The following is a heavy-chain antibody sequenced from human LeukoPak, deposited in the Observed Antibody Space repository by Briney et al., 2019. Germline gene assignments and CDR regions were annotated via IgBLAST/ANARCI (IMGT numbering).Heavy chain of an antibody. J-gene: IGHJ3*02. CDR2: ISYDGSNK. Sequence: PGRSLRLSCAASGFAFGSYGMHWVRQAPGKGLEWVAVISYDGSNKYYADSVKGRFTISRDNSKNTLYLQMNSLRAEDTAVYYCARGGSYLSAFDIWGQGTMVTVSS. D-gene: IGHD1-26*01. CDR1: GFAFGSYG. CDR3: ARGGSYLSAFDI. V-gene: IGHV3-30*03.